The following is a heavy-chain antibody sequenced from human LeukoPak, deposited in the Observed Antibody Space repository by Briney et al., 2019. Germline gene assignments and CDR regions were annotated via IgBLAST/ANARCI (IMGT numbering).Heavy chain of an antibody. CDR3: AKVGGSSWYYELDY. J-gene: IGHJ4*02. V-gene: IGHV3-21*04. Sequence: GGSLRLSCAASGFTFSSYSMNWVRQAPGKGLEWVSSITTISSYIYYADSAKGRFTISRDNAKNSLYLQMNSLRAEDTAVYYCAKVGGSSWYYELDYWGQGTLVTVSS. CDR2: ITTISSYI. D-gene: IGHD6-13*01. CDR1: GFTFSSYS.